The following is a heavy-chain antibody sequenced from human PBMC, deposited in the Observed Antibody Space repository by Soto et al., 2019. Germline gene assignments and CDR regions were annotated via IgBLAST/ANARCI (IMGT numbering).Heavy chain of an antibody. J-gene: IGHJ5*02. D-gene: IGHD2-2*01. V-gene: IGHV3-33*08. CDR3: VRYQCRSTRWHPNYFDP. CDR2: VWHDGNNE. CDR1: GFTFSNYG. Sequence: GGSLSLSCTGTGFTFSNYGIHWVRQAPGKGLEWVGFVWHDGNNEYYADSLKGRITISRDNSNNTVSLLISSLRAEDSAVYYCVRYQCRSTRWHPNYFDPWGQGTLLTVSS.